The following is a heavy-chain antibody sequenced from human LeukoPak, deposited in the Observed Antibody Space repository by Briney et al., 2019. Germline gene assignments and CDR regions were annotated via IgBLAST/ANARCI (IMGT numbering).Heavy chain of an antibody. CDR2: INTDGSST. D-gene: IGHD4-17*01. CDR3: AVGERKGRRGYGDYGMDV. CDR1: GFTFTRYW. V-gene: IGHV3-74*01. J-gene: IGHJ6*02. Sequence: GGSLRLSCAASGFTFTRYWMHWVRQAPGKGLVWVSRINTDGSSTAYADSVKGRFTISRDNAKNTVYLQMNSLRAEDTAVYYCAVGERKGRRGYGDYGMDVWGQGTTVTVSS.